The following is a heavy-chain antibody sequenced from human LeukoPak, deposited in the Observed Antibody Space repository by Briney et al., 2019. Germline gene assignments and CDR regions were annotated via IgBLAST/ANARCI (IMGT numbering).Heavy chain of an antibody. J-gene: IGHJ4*02. CDR2: IYYSGST. V-gene: IGHV4-31*03. D-gene: IGHD2-15*01. Sequence: SQTLSLTCTVSGGSISSGGYYWSWIRQHPGKGLEWIGYIYYSGSTYYNPSLKSRVTISVDTSKNQFSLKLSSVTAADTAVYYCARDVGYCSGGSCYGGSFFDYWGQGTLVTVSS. CDR3: ARDVGYCSGGSCYGGSFFDY. CDR1: GGSISSGGYY.